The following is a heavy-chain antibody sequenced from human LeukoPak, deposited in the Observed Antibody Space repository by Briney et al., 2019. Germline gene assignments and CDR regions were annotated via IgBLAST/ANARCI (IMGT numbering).Heavy chain of an antibody. CDR2: VYYSGST. D-gene: IGHD3-22*01. Sequence: SETLSLTCSVSGGSISNSRYYWGWIRQTPGKGLEWIGSVYYSGSTEYNPSLKRRVTISGHASKNQLSLKVNSVTAADTATYYCARHLDYYDGSGHWIINWFDPWGKGILVTVSA. CDR3: ARHLDYYDGSGHWIINWFDP. V-gene: IGHV4-39*01. J-gene: IGHJ5*02. CDR1: GGSISNSRYY.